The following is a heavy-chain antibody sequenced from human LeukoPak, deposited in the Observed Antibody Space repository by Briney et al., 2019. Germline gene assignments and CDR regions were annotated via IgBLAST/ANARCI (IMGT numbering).Heavy chain of an antibody. CDR1: GFTVSSNY. V-gene: IGHV3-53*01. CDR3: ARDRRGVGAFDI. CDR2: IYSGGST. J-gene: IGHJ3*02. Sequence: GGSLILSCAASGFTVSSNYINWVRQAPGKGLEWVSVIYSGGSTYYPDSVKGRFTISRDNSKNTLYLQMNSLRAEDTAVYYCARDRRGVGAFDIWGQGTMVTVSS. D-gene: IGHD3-10*01.